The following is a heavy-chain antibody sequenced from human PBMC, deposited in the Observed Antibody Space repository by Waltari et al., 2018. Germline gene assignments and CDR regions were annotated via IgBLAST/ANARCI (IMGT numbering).Heavy chain of an antibody. Sequence: QVQLVESGGGVVQPGRSLRLSCAASGFTFSSYAMHWVRQAPGKGLEWVAVISYDGSNKYYADSVKGRFTISRDNSKNTLYLQMNSLRAEDTAVYYCARAGTRGYYYYYMDVWGKGTTVTVSS. D-gene: IGHD1-1*01. CDR3: ARAGTRGYYYYYMDV. V-gene: IGHV3-30-3*01. J-gene: IGHJ6*03. CDR2: ISYDGSNK. CDR1: GFTFSSYA.